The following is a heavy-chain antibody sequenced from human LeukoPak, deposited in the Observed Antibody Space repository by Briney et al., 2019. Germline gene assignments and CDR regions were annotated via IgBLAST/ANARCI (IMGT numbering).Heavy chain of an antibody. V-gene: IGHV1-69*05. J-gene: IGHJ4*02. CDR3: AREGLDRALVY. CDR2: IIPIFGTA. CDR1: GFTFSSYA. Sequence: GGSLRLSCAASGFTFSSYAISWVRQAPGQGLEWMGGIIPIFGTANYAQKFQGRVTITTDESTSTAYMELSSLRSEDTAVYYCAREGLDRALVYWGQGTLVTASS. D-gene: IGHD3-22*01.